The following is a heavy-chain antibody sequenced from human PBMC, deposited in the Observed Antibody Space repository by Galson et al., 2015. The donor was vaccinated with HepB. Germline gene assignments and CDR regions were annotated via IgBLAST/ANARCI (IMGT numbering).Heavy chain of an antibody. CDR2: ISYDGSNK. CDR1: GFTFSSYA. D-gene: IGHD6-13*01. Sequence: SLRLSCAASGFTFSSYAMHWVRQAPGKGLEWVAVISYDGSNKYYADSVKGRFTISRDNSKNTLYLQMNGLRAEDTAVYYCARWAVAAASFDYWGQGTLVTASS. CDR3: ARWAVAAASFDY. V-gene: IGHV3-30*04. J-gene: IGHJ4*02.